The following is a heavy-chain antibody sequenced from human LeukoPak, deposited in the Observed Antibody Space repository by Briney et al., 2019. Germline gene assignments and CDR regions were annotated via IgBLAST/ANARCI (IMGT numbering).Heavy chain of an antibody. D-gene: IGHD3-22*01. CDR3: AIMHGYYDGSGYWVQ. J-gene: IGHJ1*01. CDR1: GFPFSDYS. Sequence: GGSLRLSCAASGFPFSDYSMNWVRQAPGKGLEWIAYVGVDSGNTNYADSVQGRFTISADKARNSLVLQMNSLRVEDTAVYYCAIMHGYYDGSGYWVQWGQGTLVTVSS. CDR2: VGVDSGNT. V-gene: IGHV3-48*01.